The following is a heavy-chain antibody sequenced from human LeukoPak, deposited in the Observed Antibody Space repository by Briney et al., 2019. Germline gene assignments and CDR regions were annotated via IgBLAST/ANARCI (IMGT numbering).Heavy chain of an antibody. J-gene: IGHJ5*02. CDR2: IYYSGST. Sequence: SETLSLTCTVSGGSISSYYWSWIRQPPGKGLEWIGYIYYSGSTNYNPSLKSRVTISVDTSKNQFSLKLSSVTAADTAVYYCARRPRSLNWFDPWGQGTRVTVSS. V-gene: IGHV4-59*08. CDR3: ARRPRSLNWFDP. D-gene: IGHD2-15*01. CDR1: GGSISSYY.